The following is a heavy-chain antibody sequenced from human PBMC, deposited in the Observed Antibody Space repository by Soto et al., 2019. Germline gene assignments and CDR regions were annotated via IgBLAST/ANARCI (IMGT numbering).Heavy chain of an antibody. CDR1: SWGFD. V-gene: IGHV4-39*01. Sequence: SWGFDGSWIRQHPGKGLEWIGSIYYSGSTYYNPSLKSRVTISVDTSKNQFSLKLSSVTAADLAEYECCIAEDTNVFDPLGHRTL. D-gene: IGHD6-13*01. CDR3: CIAEDTNVFDP. J-gene: IGHJ5*02. CDR2: IYYSGST.